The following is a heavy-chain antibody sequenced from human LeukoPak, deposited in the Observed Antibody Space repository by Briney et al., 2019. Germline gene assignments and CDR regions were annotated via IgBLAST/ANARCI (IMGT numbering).Heavy chain of an antibody. V-gene: IGHV4-39*07. CDR2: INHSGST. Sequence: SETLSLTCTVSGGSISSSNYYWGWIRQPPGKGLEWIGEINHSGSTSYNPSLKSRVTISVDTSKNQFSLKLSSVTAADTAVYYCARANPGSYYYDSRTGTDYWGQGTLVTVSS. CDR1: GGSISSSNYY. J-gene: IGHJ4*02. CDR3: ARANPGSYYYDSRTGTDY. D-gene: IGHD3-22*01.